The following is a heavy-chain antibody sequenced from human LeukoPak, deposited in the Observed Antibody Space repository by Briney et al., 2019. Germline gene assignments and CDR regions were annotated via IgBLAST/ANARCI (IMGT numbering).Heavy chain of an antibody. D-gene: IGHD5-24*01. Sequence: GESLKISCKGSGYRFTSYWIGWLRQRPGKGLEWMGIIYPGDSDTRYSPSFQGQVAISADKSISTAYLQWSSLKASDTAMYYCARQPRDGYNSAFDIWGQGTMVTVSS. CDR1: GYRFTSYW. J-gene: IGHJ3*02. V-gene: IGHV5-51*01. CDR2: IYPGDSDT. CDR3: ARQPRDGYNSAFDI.